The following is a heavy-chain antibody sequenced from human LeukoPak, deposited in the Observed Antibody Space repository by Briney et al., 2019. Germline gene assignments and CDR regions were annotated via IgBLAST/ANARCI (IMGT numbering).Heavy chain of an antibody. CDR3: ARLVVPEDFDFDS. Sequence: PSETLSLTCSVSSGSITTYYWNWIRQAPGKEPEWIGDIHHSGSANYNPSLKSRVTLSIDTSKDQFFLRLTSVTAADTAVYYCARLVVPEDFDFDSWGQGTLVTVSS. V-gene: IGHV4-59*08. CDR1: SGSITTYY. D-gene: IGHD2-2*01. J-gene: IGHJ4*02. CDR2: IHHSGSA.